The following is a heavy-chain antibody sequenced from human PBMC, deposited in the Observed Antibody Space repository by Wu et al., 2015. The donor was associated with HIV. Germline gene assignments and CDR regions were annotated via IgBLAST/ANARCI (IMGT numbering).Heavy chain of an antibody. V-gene: IGHV1-18*01. CDR2: ISDYGRNI. D-gene: IGHD1/OR15-1a*01. J-gene: IGHJ4*02. CDR3: AGGLYYSNTGFFDY. Sequence: QVKLVQSGIEVKKSGASVKVSCQASGYNFNGYGIIWVRQAPGQGLEWMGWISDYGRNIHHAQKFQGRVTLTSDTITSTSYMELRSLTYNDTAVYYCAGGLYYSNTGFFDYWGQGTLVTVSS. CDR1: GYNFNGYG.